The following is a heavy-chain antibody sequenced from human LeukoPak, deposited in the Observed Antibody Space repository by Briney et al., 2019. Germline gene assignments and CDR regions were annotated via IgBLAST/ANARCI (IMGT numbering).Heavy chain of an antibody. CDR1: DGSISSGGYY. Sequence: PSQTLSLTCTVSDGSISSGGYYWSWVRQPPGKGLEWIGEIYHSGSTNYNPSLKSRVTISVDTSTNQFSLRLSSVTAADTAVYYCARGYYYDSSGYFLDFWGQGTLVTVSS. D-gene: IGHD3-22*01. V-gene: IGHV4-61*08. J-gene: IGHJ4*02. CDR2: IYHSGST. CDR3: ARGYYYDSSGYFLDF.